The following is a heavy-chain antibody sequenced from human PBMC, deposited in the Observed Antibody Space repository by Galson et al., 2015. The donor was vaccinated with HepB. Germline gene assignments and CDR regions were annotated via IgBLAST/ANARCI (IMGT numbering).Heavy chain of an antibody. Sequence: PALVKPTQTLTLTCTVSGFSLSTARMGVSWIRQPPGKALEWLAHIFSNDEKSYSTSLKSRLTISKDTSKSQVVLTMTNMDPVDTATYYCARIPIPRDYGDYYWFDPWGQGTLVTVSS. V-gene: IGHV2-26*01. CDR3: ARIPIPRDYGDYYWFDP. J-gene: IGHJ5*02. CDR1: GFSLSTARMG. D-gene: IGHD4-17*01. CDR2: IFSNDEK.